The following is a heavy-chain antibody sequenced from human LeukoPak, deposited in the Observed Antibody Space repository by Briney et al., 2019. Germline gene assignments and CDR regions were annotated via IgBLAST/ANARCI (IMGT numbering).Heavy chain of an antibody. J-gene: IGHJ3*02. V-gene: IGHV3-43*02. D-gene: IGHD3-22*01. CDR1: GFTFDDYA. CDR3: AKDGDYDSGGYYLQAFDI. CDR2: ISGDGGST. Sequence: GGSLRLSCAASGFTFDDYAMHWVRQAPGKGLEWVSLISGDGGSTYYADSVKGRFTISRDSSKNSLYLQMNSLRTEDTALYYCAKDGDYDSGGYYLQAFDIWGQGTMVTVSS.